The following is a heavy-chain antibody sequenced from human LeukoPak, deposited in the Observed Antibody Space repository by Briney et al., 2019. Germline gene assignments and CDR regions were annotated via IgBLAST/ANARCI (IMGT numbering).Heavy chain of an antibody. CDR2: ISFDGSNQ. CDR3: ARIGIAAAGDFDY. V-gene: IGHV3-30*03. Sequence: GGSLRLSCAASGFTFSSFGMHWVRQAPGQGLEWVAVISFDGSNQYYADSVKGRFTIYRDNFKNTVYLQMNSLRAEETAVYYCARIGIAAAGDFDYWGQGTLVTVSS. D-gene: IGHD6-13*01. J-gene: IGHJ4*02. CDR1: GFTFSSFG.